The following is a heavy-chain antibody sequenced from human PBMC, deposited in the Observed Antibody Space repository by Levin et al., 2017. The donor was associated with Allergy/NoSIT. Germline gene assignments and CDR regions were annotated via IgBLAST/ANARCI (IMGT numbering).Heavy chain of an antibody. Sequence: ASVKVSCKASGYKFTSFGITWVRQAPGRGLEWMGWISAYNGKANYGQNLQGRVTMTTEASTNTAYMELRNLTSNDSAIYYCARESNWGRLLDWGQGTLVAVSS. CDR1: GYKFTSFG. CDR3: ARESNWGRLLD. D-gene: IGHD7-27*01. J-gene: IGHJ4*02. V-gene: IGHV1-18*01. CDR2: ISAYNGKA.